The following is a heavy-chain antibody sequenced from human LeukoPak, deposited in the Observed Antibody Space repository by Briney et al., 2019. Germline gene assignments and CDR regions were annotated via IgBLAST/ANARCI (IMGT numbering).Heavy chain of an antibody. J-gene: IGHJ4*02. CDR3: ARPSESDSSGPYDY. Sequence: PSETLSPTCAVYGGSFGGYYWSWIRQPPGKGLEWIGEINHSGSTNYNPSLKSRVTISVDTSKNQFSLKLSSVTAADTAVYYCARPSESDSSGPYDYWGQGTLVTVSS. CDR2: INHSGST. D-gene: IGHD3-22*01. V-gene: IGHV4-34*01. CDR1: GGSFGGYY.